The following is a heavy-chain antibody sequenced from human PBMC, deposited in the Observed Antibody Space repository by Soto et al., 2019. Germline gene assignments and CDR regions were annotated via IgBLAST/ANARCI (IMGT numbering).Heavy chain of an antibody. Sequence: GASVKVSCKASGCTFSSYAISWVRQAPGQGLEWMGGIIPIFGTANYAQKFQGRVTITADKSTSTAYMELSSLRSEDTAVYYCVDYASGWFDPWGQGTLVTVSS. CDR2: IIPIFGTA. D-gene: IGHD4-17*01. J-gene: IGHJ5*02. CDR1: GCTFSSYA. V-gene: IGHV1-69*06. CDR3: VDYASGWFDP.